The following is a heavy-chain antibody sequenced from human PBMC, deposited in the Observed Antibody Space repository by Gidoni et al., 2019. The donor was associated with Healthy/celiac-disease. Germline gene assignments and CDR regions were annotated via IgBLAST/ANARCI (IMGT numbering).Heavy chain of an antibody. CDR3: ASHSSSWMGNRIDY. CDR2: IYYSGST. D-gene: IGHD6-13*01. V-gene: IGHV4-31*03. Sequence: QVQLQESGPRLVTPSQPLSLTCTVSRGSISSGGYYWSWIRQHPGKGLEWIGYIYYSGSTYYNPSLKSRVTISVDTSKNQFSLKLSSVTAADTAVYYCASHSSSWMGNRIDYWGQGTLVTVSS. J-gene: IGHJ4*02. CDR1: RGSISSGGYY.